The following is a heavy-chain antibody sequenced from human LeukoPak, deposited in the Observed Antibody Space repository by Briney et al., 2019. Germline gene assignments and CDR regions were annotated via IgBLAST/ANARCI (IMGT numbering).Heavy chain of an antibody. Sequence: PSETLSLTCTVSGASLSRYSWSWIRQPPGRGLVWLGSVFYTGRTNYNPSLKRPITLSVDTSKNQFSLRLTSVTAADTAVYYCARSYHDSSGYRFDYWGRGILVTVSS. J-gene: IGHJ4*01. CDR1: GASLSRYS. D-gene: IGHD3-22*01. V-gene: IGHV4-59*08. CDR3: ARSYHDSSGYRFDY. CDR2: VFYTGRT.